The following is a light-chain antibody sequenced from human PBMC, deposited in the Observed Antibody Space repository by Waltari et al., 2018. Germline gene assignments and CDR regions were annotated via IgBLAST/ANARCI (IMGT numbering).Light chain of an antibody. CDR3: CSYAGSSTFG. CDR1: SSDVGDYNY. Sequence: QSALTQPASVSGSPGQSITISCTGTSSDVGDYNYVSWYQQHPGKAPKLMIYDVSKRPSVVSNRFSGSKSGNTASLTISGLQAEDEGDYYCCSYAGSSTFGFGGGTKLTVL. V-gene: IGLV2-23*02. CDR2: DVS. J-gene: IGLJ2*01.